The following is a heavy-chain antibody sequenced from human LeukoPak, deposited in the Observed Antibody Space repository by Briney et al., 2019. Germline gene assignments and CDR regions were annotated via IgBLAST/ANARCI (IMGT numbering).Heavy chain of an antibody. V-gene: IGHV1-18*01. CDR1: GYTFTSYG. Sequence: ASVEVSCKASGYTFTSYGISWLRQAPGQGLEWMGWISAYNGNTNYAQKLQGRGTMTTDTSTSTAYMELRSRRSDDTAVYYSARAGRPATPFDYWGQGTLVTVSS. D-gene: IGHD3-10*01. J-gene: IGHJ4*02. CDR2: ISAYNGNT. CDR3: ARAGRPATPFDY.